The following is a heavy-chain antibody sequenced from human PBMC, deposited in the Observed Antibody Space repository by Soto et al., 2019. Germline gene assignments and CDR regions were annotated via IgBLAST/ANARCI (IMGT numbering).Heavy chain of an antibody. CDR1: GYTFTGYD. CDR3: ARESSTSYKYYYMDV. D-gene: IGHD2-2*01. V-gene: IGHV1-2*04. CDR2: INPNSGGT. J-gene: IGHJ6*03. Sequence: ASVKVSCKASGYTFTGYDMHWVRQAPGQGLEWMGWINPNSGGTNYAQKFQGWVTMTRDTSISTAYMELSRLRSDDTAVYYCARESSTSYKYYYMDVWGKGTTVTVSS.